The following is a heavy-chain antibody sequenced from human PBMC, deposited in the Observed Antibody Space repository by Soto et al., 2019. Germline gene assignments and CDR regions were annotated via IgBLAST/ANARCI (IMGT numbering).Heavy chain of an antibody. Sequence: QVQLVESGGGMVQPGRSLRLSCAASGFIFSKYGMHWVRQAPGKGLEWVAVISYDGSNKYYAESVKGRFIISRDKSENTLYLQMNSLRAEDTALYYCAKDLGSGKPYYYYAMDVWGQGTTVTVSS. CDR2: ISYDGSNK. D-gene: IGHD3-10*01. CDR3: AKDLGSGKPYYYYAMDV. CDR1: GFIFSKYG. J-gene: IGHJ6*02. V-gene: IGHV3-30*18.